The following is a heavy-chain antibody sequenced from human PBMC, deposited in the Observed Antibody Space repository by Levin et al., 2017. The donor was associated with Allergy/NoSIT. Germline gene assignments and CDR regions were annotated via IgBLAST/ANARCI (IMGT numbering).Heavy chain of an antibody. D-gene: IGHD6-19*01. CDR1: GFTFSSYA. Sequence: GESLKISCAASGFTFSSYAMHWVRQAPGKGLEWVAVISYDGSNKYYADSVKGRFTISRDNSKNTLYLQMNSLRAEDTAVYYCARDRGWYLDYYYGMDVWGQGTTVTVSS. CDR2: ISYDGSNK. V-gene: IGHV3-30*04. J-gene: IGHJ6*02. CDR3: ARDRGWYLDYYYGMDV.